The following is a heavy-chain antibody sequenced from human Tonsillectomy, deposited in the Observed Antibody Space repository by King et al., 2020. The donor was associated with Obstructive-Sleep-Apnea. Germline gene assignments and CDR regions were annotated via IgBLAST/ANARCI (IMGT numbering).Heavy chain of an antibody. J-gene: IGHJ4*02. CDR3: ARGGRFGEYDSYFDY. CDR1: GFTFSSYW. V-gene: IGHV3-74*01. CDR2: INSDVGST. Sequence: VQLVESGGGLVQPGGSLRLSCAASGFTFSSYWRHWVRQAPGKGLVWVSRINSDVGSTSYADSVKGRFTISRDNAKNTLYLQMNSVRAEDTAVYYCARGGRFGEYDSYFDYWGQGTLVTVSS. D-gene: IGHD3-10*01.